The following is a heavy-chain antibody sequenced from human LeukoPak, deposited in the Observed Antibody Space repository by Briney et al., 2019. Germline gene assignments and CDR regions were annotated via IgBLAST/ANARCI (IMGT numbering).Heavy chain of an antibody. J-gene: IGHJ4*02. CDR1: GYSISSGYY. CDR2: IYYSGST. CDR3: ARVQVAGSLIIDY. D-gene: IGHD6-19*01. Sequence: SETLSLTCTVSGYSISSGYYWGWIRQPPGKGLEWIGYIYYSGSTNYNPSLKSRVTISVDTSKNQFSLKLSSVTAADTAVYYCARVQVAGSLIIDYWGQGTLVTVSS. V-gene: IGHV4-61*01.